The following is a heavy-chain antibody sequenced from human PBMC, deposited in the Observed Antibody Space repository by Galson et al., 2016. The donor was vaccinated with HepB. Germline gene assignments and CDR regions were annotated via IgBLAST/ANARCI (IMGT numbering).Heavy chain of an antibody. Sequence: SLRLSCAVSGLTVSGDYMSWVRQAPGKGLEWVSAISGSGGSTYYADSVKGRFTISRDNSKNTLYLQMNSLTAEDTAVYYCARFGGSLGMDVWGQGTTVTVSS. V-gene: IGHV3-23*01. J-gene: IGHJ6*02. CDR3: ARFGGSLGMDV. CDR1: GLTVSGDY. D-gene: IGHD2-15*01. CDR2: ISGSGGST.